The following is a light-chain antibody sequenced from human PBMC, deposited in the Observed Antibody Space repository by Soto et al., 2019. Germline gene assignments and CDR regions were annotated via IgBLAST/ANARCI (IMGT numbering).Light chain of an antibody. CDR2: DAS. V-gene: IGKV1-5*01. CDR1: QSISSL. Sequence: DIQMTQSPSTLSASVGERVTISCRANQSISSLLAWYQQKPGKAPRLLIYDASTLESRVPSRFRGSGSGTDFTLTISSLQPDDFATYYCQQYTTYSWTFGQGTKVEIK. CDR3: QQYTTYSWT. J-gene: IGKJ1*01.